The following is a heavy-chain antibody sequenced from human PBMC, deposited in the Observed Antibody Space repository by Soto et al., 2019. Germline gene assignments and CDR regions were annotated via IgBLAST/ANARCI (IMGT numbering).Heavy chain of an antibody. J-gene: IGHJ6*02. CDR1: RYTFTCYD. V-gene: IGHV1-8*01. D-gene: IGHD2-8*01. CDR3: LVHGVPNLYGMDA. Sequence: RPSVKVSCKASRYTFTCYDINWVRQATGQGLEWMGWMNPNSGNTGYAQKFQGRVTMTRNTSISTAYMELSSLRSEDTAVYYCLVHGVPNLYGMDAWGQGTTVTVSS. CDR2: MNPNSGNT.